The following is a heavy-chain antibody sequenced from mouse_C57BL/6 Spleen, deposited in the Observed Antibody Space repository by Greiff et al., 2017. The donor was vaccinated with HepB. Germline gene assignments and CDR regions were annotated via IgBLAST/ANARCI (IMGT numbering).Heavy chain of an antibody. Sequence: DVMLVESGGGLVKPGGSLKLSCAASGFTFSDYGMHWVRQAPEKGLEWVAYISSGSSTIYYADTVKGRFTISRDNAKNTLFLQMTSLRSEDTAMYYCARYYSKRAMDYWGQGTSVTVSS. D-gene: IGHD2-5*01. CDR1: GFTFSDYG. CDR2: ISSGSSTI. J-gene: IGHJ4*01. CDR3: ARYYSKRAMDY. V-gene: IGHV5-17*01.